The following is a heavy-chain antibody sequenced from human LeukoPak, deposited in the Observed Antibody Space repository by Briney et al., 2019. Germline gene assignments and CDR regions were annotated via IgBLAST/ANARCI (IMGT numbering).Heavy chain of an antibody. V-gene: IGHV3-23*01. CDR2: ISGSGGST. J-gene: IGHJ5*02. D-gene: IGHD6-19*01. CDR3: AKDGQWLVRGWFDP. CDR1: GFTFSSYA. Sequence: PGGSLRLSCAASGFTFSSYAMSWVRRAPGKGLEWVSAISGSGGSTYYADSVKGRFTISRDNSKNTLYLQMNSLRAEDTAVYYCAKDGQWLVRGWFDPWGQGTLVTVSS.